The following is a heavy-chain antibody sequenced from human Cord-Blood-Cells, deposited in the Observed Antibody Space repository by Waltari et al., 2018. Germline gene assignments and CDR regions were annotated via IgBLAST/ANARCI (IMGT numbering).Heavy chain of an antibody. CDR1: GGTFSSYA. CDR2: IIPIFGTA. Sequence: QVQLVQSGAEVKKPGSSVKVSCKASGGTFSSYAISWVRQAPGQGLEWMGGIIPIFGTANYAQKFQGRVTITADESTSTAYMELSSLRSEDTAVYYCARDQGPPSYSSDWRFDYWGQGTLVTVSS. V-gene: IGHV1-69*01. J-gene: IGHJ4*02. CDR3: ARDQGPPSYSSDWRFDY. D-gene: IGHD6-19*01.